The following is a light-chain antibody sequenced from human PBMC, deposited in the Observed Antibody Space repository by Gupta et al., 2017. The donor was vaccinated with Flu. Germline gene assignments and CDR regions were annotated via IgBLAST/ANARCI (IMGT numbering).Light chain of an antibody. V-gene: IGLV2-14*01. Sequence: TLSCTGTSSDVGAYNYVSWYQQHPGEAPRLMIYEVSYRPSGISNRFSGSKSGNTASLTISGLRAEDEADYYCSSYTGSGTVFGGGTKVAVL. CDR1: SSDVGAYNY. J-gene: IGLJ3*02. CDR2: EVS. CDR3: SSYTGSGTV.